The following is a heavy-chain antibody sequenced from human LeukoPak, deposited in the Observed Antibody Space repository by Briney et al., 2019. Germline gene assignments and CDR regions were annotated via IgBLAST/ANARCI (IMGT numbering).Heavy chain of an antibody. Sequence: GGSLRLSCAASGFSFSAYWMPWVRHAPGKGLVWVSRINSDGSITNYADSVKGRFTISRDNAKNTLYLQMNSLRAEDTAVYYCARGVIRYYFDYWGQGTLVTVSS. CDR2: INSDGSIT. V-gene: IGHV3-74*01. J-gene: IGHJ4*02. CDR3: ARGVIRYYFDY. D-gene: IGHD3-10*01. CDR1: GFSFSAYW.